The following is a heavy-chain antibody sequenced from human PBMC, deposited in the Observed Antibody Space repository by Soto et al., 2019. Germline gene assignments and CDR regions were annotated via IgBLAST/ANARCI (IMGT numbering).Heavy chain of an antibody. CDR1: GYSISTAYY. J-gene: IGHJ4*02. V-gene: IGHV4-38-2*02. Sequence: SETLSLTCAVSGYSISTAYYWGWIRQPPGKGLEWIGSIYHTGSTFYNPSLKNRITISVDTSKNQFSLSLGSVTAADTAVYYCAREDLHFYASTPAVGYWGPETLLTISS. D-gene: IGHD3-3*02. CDR3: AREDLHFYASTPAVGY. CDR2: IYHTGST.